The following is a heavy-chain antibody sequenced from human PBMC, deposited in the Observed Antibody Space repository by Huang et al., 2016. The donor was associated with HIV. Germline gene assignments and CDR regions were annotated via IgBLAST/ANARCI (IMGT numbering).Heavy chain of an antibody. CDR3: ARHASWMGSGNNWFDP. V-gene: IGHV4-39*01. Sequence: QLQLQESGPGLVKPSETLSLTCTVSGGSISSSSYYWGWIRQPPGKGLEWIGSIYYRGSTYYNPSLKSRVTISVDTSKNQFSLKLSSVTAADTAVYYCARHASWMGSGNNWFDPWGQGTLVTVSS. CDR2: IYYRGST. D-gene: IGHD3-10*01. CDR1: GGSISSSSYY. J-gene: IGHJ5*02.